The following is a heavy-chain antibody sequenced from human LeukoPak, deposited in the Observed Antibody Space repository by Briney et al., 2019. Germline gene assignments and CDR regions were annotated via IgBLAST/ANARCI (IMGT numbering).Heavy chain of an antibody. J-gene: IGHJ4*02. Sequence: GGSLRLSCAASGFTFSSYSMNWVRQAPGKGLEWVSSISSSSSYIYYADSVKGRFTISRDNNKNPLYLQMNSLRPEDTALYYCAKDGRNYFDYWGQGTLVTVSS. D-gene: IGHD1-26*01. CDR1: GFTFSSYS. CDR3: AKDGRNYFDY. V-gene: IGHV3-21*04. CDR2: ISSSSSYI.